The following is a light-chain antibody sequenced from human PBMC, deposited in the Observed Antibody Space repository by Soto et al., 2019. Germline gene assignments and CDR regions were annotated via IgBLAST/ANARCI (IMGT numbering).Light chain of an antibody. V-gene: IGKV3-11*01. J-gene: IGKJ1*01. CDR2: DAS. CDR1: QSVSSY. CDR3: QQHGTT. Sequence: EIVLTQSPATLSLSPRERATLSCRASQSVSSYLAQYQQKPGQXXSLLIYDASNRATGIPDRFSGSGSGTDFTPTISRLEPEDSAVYYCQQHGTTFGQGTKVDNK.